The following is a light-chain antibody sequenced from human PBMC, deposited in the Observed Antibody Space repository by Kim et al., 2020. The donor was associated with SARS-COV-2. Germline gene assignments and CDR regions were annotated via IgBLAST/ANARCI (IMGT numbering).Light chain of an antibody. J-gene: IGLJ1*01. V-gene: IGLV9-49*01. CDR1: SGYSNYK. Sequence: ELTQPPSASASLGASVTLTCTLSSGYSNYKVDWYQQRPGKGPRFVMRVGTGGIVGSKGDGIPDRFSVLVSGLNRYLTIKNIQEEDESDYHCGADHGSGSNFVYVFGTGTKVTVL. CDR2: VGTGGIVG. CDR3: GADHGSGSNFVYV.